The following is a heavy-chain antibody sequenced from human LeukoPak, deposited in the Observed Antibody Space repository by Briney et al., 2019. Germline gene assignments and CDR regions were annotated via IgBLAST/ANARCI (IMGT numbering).Heavy chain of an antibody. J-gene: IGHJ4*02. V-gene: IGHV1-2*02. D-gene: IGHD6-13*01. Sequence: GASVKVSCKASGYTFTGYYMHWVRQAPGQGLEWMGWINPNSGGTNYAQKFQGRVTMTRDTSISTAYMELSRLRSGDTAVYYCARAPGSLKAAAGTLYYFDYWGQGTLVTVSS. CDR1: GYTFTGYY. CDR3: ARAPGSLKAAAGTLYYFDY. CDR2: INPNSGGT.